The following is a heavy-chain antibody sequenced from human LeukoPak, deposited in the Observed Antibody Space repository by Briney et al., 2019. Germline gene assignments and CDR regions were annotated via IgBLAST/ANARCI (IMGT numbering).Heavy chain of an antibody. Sequence: SETLSLTCTVSGGSISSYYWSWIRQPPATGLGWVGYIYYSGSANYNPSLKSRVTISADTSKNQFSLKLSSVTAADTAVYYCAGYSSSSSRPVGYWGQGNLVTVSS. J-gene: IGHJ4*02. CDR1: GGSISSYY. D-gene: IGHD6-13*01. CDR3: AGYSSSSSRPVGY. CDR2: IYYSGSA. V-gene: IGHV4-59*01.